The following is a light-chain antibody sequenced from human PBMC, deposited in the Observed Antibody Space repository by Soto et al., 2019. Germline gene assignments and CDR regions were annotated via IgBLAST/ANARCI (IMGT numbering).Light chain of an antibody. CDR2: DAS. CDR3: QQYDNLPRLT. Sequence: DIQMTQSPSSLSASVGDRVTITCQASQDISNYLNWYQQKPGKAPKLLSYDASNLETGVPSRFSGSGSGTDFTFTISSLQPEDISTYYCQQYDNLPRLTFGGGTKVEIK. CDR1: QDISNY. J-gene: IGKJ4*01. V-gene: IGKV1-33*01.